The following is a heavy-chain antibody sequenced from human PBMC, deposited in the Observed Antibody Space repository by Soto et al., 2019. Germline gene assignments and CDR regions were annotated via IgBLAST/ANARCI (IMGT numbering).Heavy chain of an antibody. CDR3: ATLTVTRPTWFDP. V-gene: IGHV3-7*01. J-gene: IGHJ5*02. CDR1: GFMFSSYW. Sequence: EVHLVESGGGLVQPGGSLRLSCAASGFMFSSYWMHWVRQAPGKGLEWVANVKFDGSEQYYVDSVKGRFTISRDNAKSSVYLQMDSPRVEDTAVYYCATLTVTRPTWFDPWGQGTLVTVSS. D-gene: IGHD4-17*01. CDR2: VKFDGSEQ.